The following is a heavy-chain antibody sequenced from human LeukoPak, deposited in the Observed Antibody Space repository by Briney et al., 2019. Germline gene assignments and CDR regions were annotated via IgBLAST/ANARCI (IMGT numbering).Heavy chain of an antibody. J-gene: IGHJ6*02. CDR1: GFTFSSYW. D-gene: IGHD2-21*01. V-gene: IGHV3-7*01. CDR2: IKQDGSEK. CDR3: AREGILWWVEAHYGMDV. Sequence: PGGSLRLSCAASGFTFSSYWMSWVRQAPGKGLEWVANIKQDGSEKYYVDSVKGRFTISRDNAKNSLYLQMNSLRAEDTAVYYCAREGILWWVEAHYGMDVWGQGTTVTVSS.